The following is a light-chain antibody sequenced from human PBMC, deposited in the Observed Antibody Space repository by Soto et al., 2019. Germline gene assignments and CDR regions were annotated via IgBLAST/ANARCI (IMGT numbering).Light chain of an antibody. CDR3: PQYKNWPF. CDR1: QSVSSN. V-gene: IGKV3-15*01. J-gene: IGKJ2*01. Sequence: EIVMTQSPATLSVSPGERATLSCRASQSVSSNLAWYQQKPGQAPRLLIYGASTRATGIPARFSGSGSGTEFTLTISRLQSEAFAVYYCPQYKNWPFFGQGTKLEIK. CDR2: GAS.